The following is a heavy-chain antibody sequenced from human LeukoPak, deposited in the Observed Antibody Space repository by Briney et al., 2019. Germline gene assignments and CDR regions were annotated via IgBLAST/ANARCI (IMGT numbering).Heavy chain of an antibody. Sequence: TSSETLSLTCTVSGGSISSSSYYWGWIRQPPGKGLEWIGSIYYSGSTYYNPSLKSRVTISVDTSKNQFSLKLSSVTAADAAVYYCARVSGPRGSSTTVEDYYYYMDVWGKGTTVTTSS. V-gene: IGHV4-39*07. D-gene: IGHD1-26*01. J-gene: IGHJ6*03. CDR3: ARVSGPRGSSTTVEDYYYYMDV. CDR1: GGSISSSSYY. CDR2: IYYSGST.